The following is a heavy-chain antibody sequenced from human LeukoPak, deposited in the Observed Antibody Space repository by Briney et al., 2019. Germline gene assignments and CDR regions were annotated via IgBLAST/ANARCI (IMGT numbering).Heavy chain of an antibody. CDR1: GYTFTSYG. J-gene: IGHJ4*02. V-gene: IGHV1-18*01. CDR2: ISAYNGNT. Sequence: ASVKVSCKASGYTFTSYGISWVRQAPGQGLEWMGWISAYNGNTNYAQKLQGRVTMTTDTSTSTAYMELSSLRSEDTAVYYCARDHDSSGYYPPFDYWGQGTLVTVSS. D-gene: IGHD3-22*01. CDR3: ARDHDSSGYYPPFDY.